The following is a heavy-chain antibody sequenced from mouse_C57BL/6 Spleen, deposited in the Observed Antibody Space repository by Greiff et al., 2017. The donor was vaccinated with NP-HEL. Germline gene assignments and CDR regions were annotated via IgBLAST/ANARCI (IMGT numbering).Heavy chain of an antibody. CDR2: IYPGDGDT. CDR3: AKWYDGSRDFDY. V-gene: IGHV1-82*01. Sequence: QVQLQQSGPELVKPGASVKISCKASGYAFSSSWMNWVKQRPGKGLEWIGRIYPGDGDTNYNGKFKGKATLTADKSSSTAYMQLSSLTSEDSAVYFCAKWYDGSRDFDYWGQGTTLTVSS. CDR1: GYAFSSSW. D-gene: IGHD1-1*01. J-gene: IGHJ2*01.